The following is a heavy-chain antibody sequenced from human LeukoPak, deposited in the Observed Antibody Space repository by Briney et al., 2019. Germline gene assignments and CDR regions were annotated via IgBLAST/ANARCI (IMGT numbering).Heavy chain of an antibody. CDR1: GYSISSGYY. Sequence: SETLSLTCTVSGYSISSGYYWGWIRPPPGKGLEWIGSIYHSGSTYYNPSLKSRVTISVDTSKNQFSLKLSSVTAADTAVYYCARDEETYYDILTGTYFDYWGQGTLVTVSS. CDR3: ARDEETYYDILTGTYFDY. J-gene: IGHJ4*02. D-gene: IGHD3-9*01. V-gene: IGHV4-38-2*02. CDR2: IYHSGST.